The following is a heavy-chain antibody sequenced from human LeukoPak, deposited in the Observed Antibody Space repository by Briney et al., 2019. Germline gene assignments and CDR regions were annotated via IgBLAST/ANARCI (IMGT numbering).Heavy chain of an antibody. CDR1: GYTFTSYG. V-gene: IGHV1-18*01. CDR2: ISAYNGNT. CDR3: AREVLDYYDSSGYSY. D-gene: IGHD3-22*01. Sequence: ASVKVSCKASGYTFTSYGISWVRQAPGQGLEWMGWISAYNGNTNYAQKLQGRVTMTTDTSTSTAYMELRSLRSDDTAVYYCAREVLDYYDSSGYSYWGQGTLVTVSS. J-gene: IGHJ4*02.